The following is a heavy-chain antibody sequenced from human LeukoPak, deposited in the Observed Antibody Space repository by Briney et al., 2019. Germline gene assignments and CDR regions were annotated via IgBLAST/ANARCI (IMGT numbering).Heavy chain of an antibody. CDR3: AKAFGSRKAFDI. CDR2: IIPIFGTA. D-gene: IGHD1-14*01. CDR1: GGTFSSYA. V-gene: IGHV1-69*01. Sequence: SVKVSCKASGGTFSSYAISWVRQAPGQGLEWMGGIIPIFGTANYAQKFQGRVTITADESTSTAYMELSSLRSEDTAVYYCAKAFGSRKAFDIWGQGTMVTVSS. J-gene: IGHJ3*02.